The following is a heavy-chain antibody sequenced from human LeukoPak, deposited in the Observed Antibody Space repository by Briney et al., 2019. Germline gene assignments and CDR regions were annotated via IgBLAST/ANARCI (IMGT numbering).Heavy chain of an antibody. D-gene: IGHD3-3*01. V-gene: IGHV4-34*01. CDR2: INHSGST. CDR1: GGYFSGYY. J-gene: IGHJ4*02. Sequence: SETLSLTCAVYGGYFSGYYWSWIRQPPGKGLEGIGEINHSGSTNYNPSLKSRVTISVDTSKNQFSLKLSSVTAADTAVYYCARGHYDFWSGYPPHTNYFDYWGQGTLVTVSS. CDR3: ARGHYDFWSGYPPHTNYFDY.